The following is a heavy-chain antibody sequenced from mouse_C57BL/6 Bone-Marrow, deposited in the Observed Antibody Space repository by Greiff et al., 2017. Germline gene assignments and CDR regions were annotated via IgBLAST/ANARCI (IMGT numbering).Heavy chain of an antibody. V-gene: IGHV3-6*01. D-gene: IGHD2-5*01. J-gene: IGHJ2*01. CDR2: ISYDGSN. CDR1: GYSITSGYY. CDR3: ARARFHSNYFDY. Sequence: EVKLMESGPGLVKPSQSLSLTCSVTGYSITSGYYWNWIRQFPGNKLEWMGYISYDGSNNYNPSLKNRISITRDTSKNQFFLKLNSVTTEDTATYYCARARFHSNYFDYWGQGTTLTVSS.